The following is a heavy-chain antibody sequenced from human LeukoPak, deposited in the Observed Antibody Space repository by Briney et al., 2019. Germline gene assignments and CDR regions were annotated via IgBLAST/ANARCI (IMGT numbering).Heavy chain of an antibody. CDR1: GDSISIGDYR. D-gene: IGHD3-16*01. CDR3: ARARGDSPRIYYYMDV. V-gene: IGHV4-30-4*01. Sequence: SSETLSLTCSVSGDSISIGDYRWSWIRQSPGKGLEWIGYIYYIGTAYYNPSLRSRVALSADTSKNQFSLKLNSVTVADSAVYFCARARGDSPRIYYYMDVWGKGTTVTVPS. J-gene: IGHJ6*03. CDR2: IYYIGTA.